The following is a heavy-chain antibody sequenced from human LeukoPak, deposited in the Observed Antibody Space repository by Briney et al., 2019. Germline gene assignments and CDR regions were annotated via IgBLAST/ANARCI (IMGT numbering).Heavy chain of an antibody. D-gene: IGHD1-26*01. J-gene: IGHJ4*02. CDR2: ISDDSNYI. V-gene: IGHV3-21*01. CDR3: ASRRGSNRPFDY. CDR1: GFTFSSYE. Sequence: GGSLRLSCAASGFTFSSYEMNWIRQAPGKGLEWVSSISDDSNYIFYADSVKGRFTISRDNAKNSLYLQMNSLTAEDSAVYYCASRRGSNRPFDYWGQGTLVTVSS.